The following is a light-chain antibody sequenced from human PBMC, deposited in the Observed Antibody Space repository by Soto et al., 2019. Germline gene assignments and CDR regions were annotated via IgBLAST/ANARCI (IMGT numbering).Light chain of an antibody. CDR2: GAS. V-gene: IGKV3-20*01. CDR1: QSVSKWY. Sequence: DIVLTQSPGTLSLSPGERATLSCRASQSVSKWYVAWYQVKPGQAPRLVIYGASSRATGIPDRFSGGGSGTEFILTISSLQPDDFASYCCQHYGGMWTFGQGTKVEMK. J-gene: IGKJ1*01. CDR3: QHYGGMWT.